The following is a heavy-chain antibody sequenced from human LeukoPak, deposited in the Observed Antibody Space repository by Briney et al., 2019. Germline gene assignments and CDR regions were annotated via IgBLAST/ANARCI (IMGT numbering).Heavy chain of an antibody. D-gene: IGHD3-22*01. CDR1: GGSISSSSYY. V-gene: IGHV4-39*07. CDR3: ARSVYYYDSSGINWFDP. Sequence: SETLSLTCTVSGGSISSSSYYWGWIRQPPGKGLEWIGSIYYSGSTYYNPSLKSRVTITVDTSKNQFSLKLSSVTAADTAVYYCARSVYYYDSSGINWFDPWGQGTLVTVSS. CDR2: IYYSGST. J-gene: IGHJ5*02.